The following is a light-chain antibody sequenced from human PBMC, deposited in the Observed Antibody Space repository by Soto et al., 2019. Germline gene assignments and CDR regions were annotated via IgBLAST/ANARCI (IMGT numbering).Light chain of an antibody. Sequence: PSTLSASVGDRFTITCRASQSISSWLAWYQQKPGKAPKVLIYKASSLESGVPSRFSGSGSGTEFTLTISSLQPDDFATYYCQQYTSPWTFGQGTKVDIX. CDR3: QQYTSPWT. V-gene: IGKV1-5*03. CDR1: QSISSW. CDR2: KAS. J-gene: IGKJ1*01.